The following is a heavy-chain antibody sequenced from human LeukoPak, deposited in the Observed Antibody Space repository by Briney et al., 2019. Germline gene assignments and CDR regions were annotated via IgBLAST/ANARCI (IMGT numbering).Heavy chain of an antibody. Sequence: GGSLRLSCAASGFTFSSNYMSWVRQAPGKGLEWVSVIYSGGSTYYADSVKGRFTISRDNSKNTLYLQMNSLRAEDTAVYYCAKELDGQPAPDYWGQGTLVTVSS. V-gene: IGHV3-53*01. J-gene: IGHJ4*02. CDR1: GFTFSSNY. CDR2: IYSGGST. CDR3: AKELDGQPAPDY. D-gene: IGHD3/OR15-3a*01.